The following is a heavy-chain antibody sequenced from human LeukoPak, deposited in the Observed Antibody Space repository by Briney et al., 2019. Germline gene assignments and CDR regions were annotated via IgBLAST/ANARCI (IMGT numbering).Heavy chain of an antibody. CDR3: ATEPVGDTGFLED. J-gene: IGHJ4*02. CDR2: ISIDGSNT. CDR1: GFTFSNYW. D-gene: IGHD1-26*01. V-gene: IGHV3-74*01. Sequence: GGSLRLSCSASGFTFSNYWMHWVRQAPGKGLVWVSEISIDGSNTRYADSVNGRFTISRDNAKSTLYLQMNSLRAEDSAMYYCATEPVGDTGFLEDWGQGTLVTVSS.